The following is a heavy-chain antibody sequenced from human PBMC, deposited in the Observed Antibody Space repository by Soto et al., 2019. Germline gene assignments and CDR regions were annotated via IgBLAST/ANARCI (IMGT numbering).Heavy chain of an antibody. J-gene: IGHJ2*01. D-gene: IGHD3-22*01. Sequence: QVELVQSGAEVKKPGSSVKVSFQASEDTFRNYAISWVRQAPGQGLEWMGGIIPIFGTANYAQKFQGRVTLSADTSANTVYLELSSLRSEDTAVYYCASTKYDSSAYYYWYLGLWCRGTLVTVSS. CDR1: EDTFRNYA. CDR2: IIPIFGTA. CDR3: ASTKYDSSAYYYWYLGL. V-gene: IGHV1-69*06.